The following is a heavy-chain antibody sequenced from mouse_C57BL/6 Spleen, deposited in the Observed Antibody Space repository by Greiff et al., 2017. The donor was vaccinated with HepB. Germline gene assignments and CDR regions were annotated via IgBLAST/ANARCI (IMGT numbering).Heavy chain of an antibody. CDR1: GFTFSDYG. D-gene: IGHD1-1*01. Sequence: EVQRVESGGGLVKPGGSLKLSCAASGFTFSDYGMHWVRQAPEKGLEWVAYISSGSSTIYYADTVKGRFTISRDNAKNTLFLQMTSLRSEDTAMYDCARFTTVVGYAMDYWGQGTSVTVSS. CDR2: ISSGSSTI. V-gene: IGHV5-17*01. CDR3: ARFTTVVGYAMDY. J-gene: IGHJ4*01.